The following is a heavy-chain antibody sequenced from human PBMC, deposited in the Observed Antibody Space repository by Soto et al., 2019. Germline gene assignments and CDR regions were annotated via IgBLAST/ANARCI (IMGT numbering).Heavy chain of an antibody. Sequence: QVQLVQSGAEVKKPGASVKVSCKASGYTFTSYDINWVRQATGQGLEWMGWMNPNSGNTGYAQKFQGRVTMTRITTVSTAYRDLTSLRCEEPAVYYCSRGQRGLTVELVGALWFGSYGPGA. V-gene: IGHV1-8*01. CDR2: MNPNSGNT. J-gene: IGHJ5*02. CDR1: GYTFTSYD. CDR3: SRGQRGLTVELVGALWFGS. D-gene: IGHD2-15*01.